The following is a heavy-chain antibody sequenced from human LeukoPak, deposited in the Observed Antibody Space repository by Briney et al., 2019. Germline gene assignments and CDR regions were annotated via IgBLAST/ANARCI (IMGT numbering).Heavy chain of an antibody. V-gene: IGHV4-34*01. CDR2: INHSGST. D-gene: IGHD1-1*01. CDR3: AREGTLRVLDY. CDR1: GGSFSGYY. J-gene: IGHJ4*02. Sequence: SETLSLTCAVYGGSFSGYYWSWIRQPPGKGLEWIGEINHSGSTNYNPSLKSRVTISVDTSKNQFSLKLSSVTAADTAVYSCAREGTLRVLDYWGQGTLVTVSS.